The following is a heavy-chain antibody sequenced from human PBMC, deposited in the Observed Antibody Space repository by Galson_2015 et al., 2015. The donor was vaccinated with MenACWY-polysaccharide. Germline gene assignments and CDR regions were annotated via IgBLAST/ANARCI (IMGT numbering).Heavy chain of an antibody. CDR3: TRVPTYQQADGSWFVP. J-gene: IGHJ5*02. D-gene: IGHD2-2*01. Sequence: SVKVSCKASGYTFTGNFIHWVRQAPGQGLEWMGWINPNSGATSYAQKFQGRVTMTRDTSINTAYMELNRLRSDDTAMYYCTRVPTYQQADGSWFVPWGQGTPVTVSS. CDR2: INPNSGAT. CDR1: GYTFTGNF. V-gene: IGHV1-2*02.